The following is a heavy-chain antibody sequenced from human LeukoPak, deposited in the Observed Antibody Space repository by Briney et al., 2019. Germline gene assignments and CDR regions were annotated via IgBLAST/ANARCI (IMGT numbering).Heavy chain of an antibody. D-gene: IGHD4-11*01. CDR3: AKNVFSENYSNYVFDY. CDR2: ISGSGGST. CDR1: GFTFSSYA. J-gene: IGHJ4*02. V-gene: IGHV3-23*01. Sequence: PGGSLRLSCAASGFTFSSYAMSWVRQAPGKGLEWVSAISGSGGSTYYADSVKGRLTISRDNSKNTLYLQMNSLRAEDTAVYYCAKNVFSENYSNYVFDYWGQGTLVTVSS.